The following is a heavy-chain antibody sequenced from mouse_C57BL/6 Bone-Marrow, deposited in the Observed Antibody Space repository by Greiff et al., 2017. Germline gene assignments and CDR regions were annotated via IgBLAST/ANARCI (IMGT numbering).Heavy chain of an antibody. V-gene: IGHV1-85*01. J-gene: IGHJ1*03. D-gene: IGHD1-1*01. CDR2: IYPRDGST. CDR1: GYTFTSYD. CDR3: ARDYGSSYWYFDV. Sequence: QVQLKESGPELVKPGASVKLSCKASGYTFTSYDINWVKQRPGQGLEWIGWIYPRDGSTKYNEKFKGKATLTVDKSSSTEYMERHSLTSEDSAVYFGARDYGSSYWYFDVWGTGTTVTVSA.